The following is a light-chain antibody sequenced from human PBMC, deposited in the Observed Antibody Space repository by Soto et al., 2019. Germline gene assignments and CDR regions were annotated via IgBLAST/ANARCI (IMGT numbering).Light chain of an antibody. CDR1: QSVSSSY. J-gene: IGKJ4*01. V-gene: IGKV3-20*01. CDR2: DAS. Sequence: EIVLTQSPGTLSLSPGERATLSFRASQSVSSSYLAWYQQKPGQAPRLLIYDASTRAPGIPARFSGSGSGTDFTLTISRLEPEDFAVYYCQQYGSSALTFGGGTKVDIK. CDR3: QQYGSSALT.